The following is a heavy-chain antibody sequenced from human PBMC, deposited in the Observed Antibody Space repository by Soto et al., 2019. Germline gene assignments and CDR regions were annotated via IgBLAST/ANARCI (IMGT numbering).Heavy chain of an antibody. J-gene: IGHJ4*02. CDR3: ARVLKPYDPTYSVVVARFDC. D-gene: IGHD2-21*01. CDR2: ISPYKGDT. CDR1: NYDFRDYG. V-gene: IGHV1-18*01. Sequence: QVQLVQSGPEMKEPGASVKVSCKASNYDFRDYGFSWVRQAPGQGLEWMGWISPYKGDTNYAQKFQGRVTLTTDSSTNTVYMELWSLRSDDTAMYYCARVLKPYDPTYSVVVARFDCGGQGTLVNVSS.